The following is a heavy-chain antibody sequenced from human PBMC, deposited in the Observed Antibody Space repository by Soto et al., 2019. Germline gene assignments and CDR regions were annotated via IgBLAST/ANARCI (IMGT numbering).Heavy chain of an antibody. Sequence: ASVKVSCKASGYTFTAYWIHWVRQAPGQGLEWMGWISAYNGNTNYAQKLQGRVTMTTDTSTSTAYMELRSLRSDDTAVYYCARVKGPYDSSGYYSSYYFDYWGQGTLVTVS. CDR3: ARVKGPYDSSGYYSSYYFDY. V-gene: IGHV1-18*04. CDR1: GYTFTAYW. D-gene: IGHD3-22*01. CDR2: ISAYNGNT. J-gene: IGHJ4*02.